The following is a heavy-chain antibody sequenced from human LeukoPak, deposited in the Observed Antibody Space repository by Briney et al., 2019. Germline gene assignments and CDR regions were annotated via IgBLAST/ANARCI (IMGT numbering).Heavy chain of an antibody. V-gene: IGHV1-69*13. CDR3: ARGGSAGFDAFDI. J-gene: IGHJ3*02. CDR1: GGTFSSYA. D-gene: IGHD6-25*01. Sequence: ASVKVSCKAPGGTFSSYAISWVRQAPGQGLEWMGGIIPIFGTANYAQKFQGRVTITADESTSTAYMELSSLRSEDTAVYYCARGGSAGFDAFDIWGQGTMVTVSS. CDR2: IIPIFGTA.